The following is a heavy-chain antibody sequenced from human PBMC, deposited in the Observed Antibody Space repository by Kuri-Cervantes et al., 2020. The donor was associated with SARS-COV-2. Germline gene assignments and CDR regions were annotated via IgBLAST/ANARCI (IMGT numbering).Heavy chain of an antibody. Sequence: KLSCAASGFTFSSYAMCWVRQAPGKGREWVSAISGSGGSTYYADSVKGRFTITRDNSKNTLYLQMNSLRAEDTAVYYCAKDPRVIIAAAGDGYWGQGTLVTVSS. CDR3: AKDPRVIIAAAGDGY. D-gene: IGHD6-13*01. J-gene: IGHJ4*02. V-gene: IGHV3-23*01. CDR1: GFTFSSYA. CDR2: ISGSGGST.